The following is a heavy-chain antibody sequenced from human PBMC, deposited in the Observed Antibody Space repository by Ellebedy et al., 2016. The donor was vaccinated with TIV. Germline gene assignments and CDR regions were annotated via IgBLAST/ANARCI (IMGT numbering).Heavy chain of an antibody. CDR3: ARDEGRSLPPRPRCFDP. CDR2: MYSSGNT. V-gene: IGHV4-59*12. Sequence: SETLSLTCTVPGGSISSYYWSWIRQHPGKGLEWIGYMYSSGNTNYNPSLKSRVTISIDTSKNEFSLNLNSVTAADTAVYYCARDEGRSLPPRPRCFDPWGQGTLVTASS. CDR1: GGSISSYY. J-gene: IGHJ5*02. D-gene: IGHD6-6*01.